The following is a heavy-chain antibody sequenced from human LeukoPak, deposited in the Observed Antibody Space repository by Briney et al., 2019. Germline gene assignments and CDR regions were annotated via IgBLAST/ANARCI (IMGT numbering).Heavy chain of an antibody. Sequence: GGSLRLSCAASGFTFSDYWMHWVRQAPGKGLVWVSRIKSDGCSTSYADSVKGRFTITRDSAKNTLYLQMNSLRAEDTAVYYCARGTGNYYGYWGQGTLVTVSS. CDR1: GFTFSDYW. V-gene: IGHV3-74*01. CDR3: ARGTGNYYGY. J-gene: IGHJ4*02. CDR2: IKSDGCST. D-gene: IGHD3/OR15-3a*01.